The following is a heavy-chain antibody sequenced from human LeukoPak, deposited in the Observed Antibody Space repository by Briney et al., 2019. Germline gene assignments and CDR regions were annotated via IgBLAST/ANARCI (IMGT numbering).Heavy chain of an antibody. CDR1: GFTVSSNY. CDR2: IYSGGST. CDR3: ARDPTGTTDY. V-gene: IGHV3-53*01. Sequence: GGSLRLSCAASGFTVSSNYMSWVRQAPGKGLEWVSVIYSGGSTYYADSVKGRFTISRDNSKNTPYLQMNSLRAEDTAVYYCARDPTGTTDYWGQGTLVTVSS. J-gene: IGHJ4*02. D-gene: IGHD1-7*01.